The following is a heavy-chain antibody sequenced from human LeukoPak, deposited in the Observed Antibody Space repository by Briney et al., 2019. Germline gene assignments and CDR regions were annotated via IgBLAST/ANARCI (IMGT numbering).Heavy chain of an antibody. CDR2: ISGGGGST. Sequence: GGSLRLSCAASGFTFSRYAMSWVRQAPGKGLEWVSAISGGGGSTYYADSVKGRFTISRDNSKNTLYLQMNSLRAEDTAVYYCAKSFPAYCGGDCYSGYYFDYWGQGTLVTVSS. CDR3: AKSFPAYCGGDCYSGYYFDY. J-gene: IGHJ4*02. CDR1: GFTFSRYA. D-gene: IGHD2-21*02. V-gene: IGHV3-23*01.